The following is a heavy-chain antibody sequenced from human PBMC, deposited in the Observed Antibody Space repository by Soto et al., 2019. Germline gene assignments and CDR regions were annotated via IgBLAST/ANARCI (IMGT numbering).Heavy chain of an antibody. D-gene: IGHD4-17*01. CDR3: ATLPHYGDPNAGL. CDR2: INHSGST. J-gene: IGHJ4*01. Sequence: PSGTLFPTCAVYGGSFSGYYWSWIRQPPGKGLEWIGEINHSGSTNYNPSLKSRVTISVDTSKNHFSLKLTSMTAADTAVYYCATLPHYGDPNAGLWGHGILVTVSS. V-gene: IGHV4-34*01. CDR1: GGSFSGYY.